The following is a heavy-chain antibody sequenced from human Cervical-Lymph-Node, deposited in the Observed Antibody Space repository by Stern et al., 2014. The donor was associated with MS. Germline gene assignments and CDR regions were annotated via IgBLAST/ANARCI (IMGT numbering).Heavy chain of an antibody. Sequence: EVQLVQSGAEVKKPGESLKISCKGSGYSFSNFWIGWVRQMPGKGLEWMGIIYPGDSDTKYSPSFQGPVTISADTSISTAFLQWSSLKASDTAIYYCAKTLSGGSRYFDLWGRGTLVTVSS. V-gene: IGHV5-51*03. D-gene: IGHD3-16*01. J-gene: IGHJ2*01. CDR3: AKTLSGGSRYFDL. CDR2: IYPGDSDT. CDR1: GYSFSNFW.